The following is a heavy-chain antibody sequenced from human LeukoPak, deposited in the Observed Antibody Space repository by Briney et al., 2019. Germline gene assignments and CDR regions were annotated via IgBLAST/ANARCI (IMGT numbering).Heavy chain of an antibody. Sequence: GGSLRLSCAASGFTFSSYAMSWVRQAPGKGLEWVSSISSSSSYIYYADSVRGRFTISRDNTKNSLYLQMNSLRAEDTAVYYCARARDYYGSGSYYNFDYWGQGTLVTVSS. CDR1: GFTFSSYA. CDR2: ISSSSSYI. CDR3: ARARDYYGSGSYYNFDY. D-gene: IGHD3-10*01. J-gene: IGHJ4*02. V-gene: IGHV3-21*01.